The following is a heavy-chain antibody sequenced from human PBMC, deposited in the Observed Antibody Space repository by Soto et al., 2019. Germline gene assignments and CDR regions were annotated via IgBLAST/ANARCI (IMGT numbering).Heavy chain of an antibody. D-gene: IGHD2-2*01. Sequence: SETLSLTCTVSGGSISSGGYYWSWIRQHPGKGLEWIGYIYYSGSTYYNPSLKSRVTISVDTSKNQFSLKLSSVTAADTAVYYCARDEYCSTTSCYLDHYCMDVWGQGPPVTVSS. J-gene: IGHJ6*02. CDR2: IYYSGST. V-gene: IGHV4-31*03. CDR1: GGSISSGGYY. CDR3: ARDEYCSTTSCYLDHYCMDV.